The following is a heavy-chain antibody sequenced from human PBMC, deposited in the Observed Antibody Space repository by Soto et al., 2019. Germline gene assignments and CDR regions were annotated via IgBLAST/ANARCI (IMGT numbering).Heavy chain of an antibody. CDR3: ARVRERLQYIHWFYHFDY. CDR2: IYYNGGS. CDR1: GGSISGYY. Sequence: SETLSLTCSVSGGSISGYYWSWIRQPPGKGLEWIGYIYYNGGSKYTPSLKSRVTMSVDTSKNQLSLKLSSVTAADTAVYYCARVRERLQYIHWFYHFDYWGQGTLVTVSS. J-gene: IGHJ4*02. D-gene: IGHD3-9*01. V-gene: IGHV4-59*01.